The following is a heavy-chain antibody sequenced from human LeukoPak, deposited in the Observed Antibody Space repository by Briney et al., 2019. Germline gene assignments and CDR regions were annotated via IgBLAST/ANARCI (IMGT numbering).Heavy chain of an antibody. CDR3: ASMWEGGY. V-gene: IGHV3-7*01. CDR1: GFTFSNYW. Sequence: GGSLRLSCAASGFTFSNYWMTWVRQAPGKGLEWVATIKQDGSEIYYVDSVRGRFTISRDNAKNSLYLQLNSLRADHTAVYYCASMWEGGYWGQGTLVTVSS. J-gene: IGHJ4*02. CDR2: IKQDGSEI. D-gene: IGHD1-26*01.